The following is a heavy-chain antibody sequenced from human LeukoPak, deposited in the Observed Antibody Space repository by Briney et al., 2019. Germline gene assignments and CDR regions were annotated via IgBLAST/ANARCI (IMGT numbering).Heavy chain of an antibody. Sequence: ASVKVSCKASGYTFTSYYMHWVQQAPGQGLEWMGIINPSGGSTSYAQKFQGRVTMTRDTSTSTVYMELSSLRSEDTAVYYCARDRWHSGYYGKQLGYWGQGTLVTVSS. V-gene: IGHV1-46*01. CDR1: GYTFTSYY. D-gene: IGHD3-22*01. CDR3: ARDRWHSGYYGKQLGY. CDR2: INPSGGST. J-gene: IGHJ4*02.